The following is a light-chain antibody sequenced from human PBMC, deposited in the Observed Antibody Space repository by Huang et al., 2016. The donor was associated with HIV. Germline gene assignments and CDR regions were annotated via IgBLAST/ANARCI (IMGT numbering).Light chain of an antibody. CDR3: QQYYSTPLT. V-gene: IGKV4-1*01. CDR2: WAS. J-gene: IGKJ4*01. CDR1: QTMLYTSNNKNY. Sequence: VMTQSPDSLAVSLGETATINCKSSQTMLYTSNNKNYLAWYQQRPGQPPTLLIYWASTRESGVPGRFSGSGSGTDFTLTITSLQAEDVAVYYCQQYYSTPLTFGGGTKVEIK.